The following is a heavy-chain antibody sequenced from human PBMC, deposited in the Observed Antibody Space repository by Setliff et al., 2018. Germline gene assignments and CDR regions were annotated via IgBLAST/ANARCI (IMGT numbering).Heavy chain of an antibody. J-gene: IGHJ6*03. Sequence: SETLSLTCTVSGGSISSYYWIWIRQPPGKGLEWIGYIYSSGRTNYNPSLKSRVTLSVDTSNNQFSLKVSSVTAADTAVYYCARAPPNRYSGSYEYFYMDVWGKGTTGTVSS. CDR2: IYSSGRT. CDR3: ARAPPNRYSGSYEYFYMDV. CDR1: GGSISSYY. V-gene: IGHV4-4*08. D-gene: IGHD1-26*01.